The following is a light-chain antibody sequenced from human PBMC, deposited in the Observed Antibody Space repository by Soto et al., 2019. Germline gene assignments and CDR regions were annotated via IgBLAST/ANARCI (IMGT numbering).Light chain of an antibody. J-gene: IGLJ1*01. Sequence: QSVLTQPPSVSGAPGQRVTISCTGSSSNIGAGYDVHWYQQLPGTAPKLLIYGNSNRPSGVPDRFSGSKSGTSASLAITGLQAEDEADYYCRSSDSSLNLFGTGTKVTVL. CDR3: RSSDSSLNL. V-gene: IGLV1-40*01. CDR1: SSNIGAGYD. CDR2: GNS.